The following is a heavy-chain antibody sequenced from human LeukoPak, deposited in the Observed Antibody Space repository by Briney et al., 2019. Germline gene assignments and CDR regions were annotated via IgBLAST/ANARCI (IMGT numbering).Heavy chain of an antibody. J-gene: IGHJ6*02. CDR2: INPSGGST. D-gene: IGHD1-26*01. CDR3: ARDLVGATFFYYYGMDV. CDR1: GYTFTSYY. Sequence: ASVKVSCKASGYTFTSYYMHWLRQAPGQGLEWMGIINPSGGSTSYAQKSQGRVTMTRDTSTSTVYMELSSLRSEDTAVYYCARDLVGATFFYYYGMDVWGQGTTVTVS. V-gene: IGHV1-46*01.